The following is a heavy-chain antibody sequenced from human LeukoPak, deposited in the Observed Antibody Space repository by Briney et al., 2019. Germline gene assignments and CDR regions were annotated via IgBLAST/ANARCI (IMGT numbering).Heavy chain of an antibody. CDR3: ARDRPSRYSYDYGGPFDC. J-gene: IGHJ4*02. V-gene: IGHV1-69*04. CDR1: GGTFSSYA. D-gene: IGHD5-18*01. Sequence: GASVKVSCKASGGTFSSYAISWVRQAPGQGLEWMGRIIPILGIANYAQKFQGRVTITADKSTSTAYMELSSLRSEDTAVYYCARDRPSRYSYDYGGPFDCWGQGTLVTVSS. CDR2: IIPILGIA.